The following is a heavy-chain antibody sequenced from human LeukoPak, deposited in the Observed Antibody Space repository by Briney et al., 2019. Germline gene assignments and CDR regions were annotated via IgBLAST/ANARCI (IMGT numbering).Heavy chain of an antibody. Sequence: PGGSLRLSCVVSGLSVGKNDMNWVRQAPGKGLEWVSVINAPGRTKYADSVEGRFTISRDTSKNTLYLQMNSLRSEDTAVYYCTSRPTDGRGWGQGTLVIVSS. V-gene: IGHV3-53*01. CDR1: GLSVGKND. J-gene: IGHJ4*02. CDR3: TSRPTDGRG. D-gene: IGHD2-15*01. CDR2: INAPGRT.